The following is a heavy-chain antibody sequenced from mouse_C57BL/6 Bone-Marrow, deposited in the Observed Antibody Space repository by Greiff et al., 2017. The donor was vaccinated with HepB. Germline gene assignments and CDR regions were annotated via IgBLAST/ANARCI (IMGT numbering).Heavy chain of an antibody. V-gene: IGHV1-55*01. J-gene: IGHJ4*01. D-gene: IGHD1-1*01. CDR3: ARWGFITTGVATDYAMDY. Sequence: VQLQQPGAELVKPGASVKMSCKASGYTFTSYWITWVKQRPGQGLEWIGDIYPGSGSTNYNEKFKSKATLTVDTASSTAYMQLSSLTSEDSAVYYCARWGFITTGVATDYAMDYWGQGTSVTVSS. CDR1: GYTFTSYW. CDR2: IYPGSGST.